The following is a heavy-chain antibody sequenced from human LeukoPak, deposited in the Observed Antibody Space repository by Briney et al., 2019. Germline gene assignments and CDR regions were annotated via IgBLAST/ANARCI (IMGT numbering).Heavy chain of an antibody. Sequence: GESLKISCKGSGYSFTSYWIGWVRQMPGKGLEWMGIIYPGDSDTRYSPSFQGQVTISADKSISTAYLQWSSLKASDTATYYCARQSYDFWSGYFTDYYYYYGMDVWGQGTTVTVSS. J-gene: IGHJ6*02. D-gene: IGHD3-3*01. V-gene: IGHV5-51*01. CDR1: GYSFTSYW. CDR3: ARQSYDFWSGYFTDYYYYYGMDV. CDR2: IYPGDSDT.